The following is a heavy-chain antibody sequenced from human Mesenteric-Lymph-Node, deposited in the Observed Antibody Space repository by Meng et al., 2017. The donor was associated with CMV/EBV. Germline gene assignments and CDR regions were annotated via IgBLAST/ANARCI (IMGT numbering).Heavy chain of an antibody. CDR1: FTFSSDA. Sequence: FTFSSDAMHWVRQAPGKGLEWVAFIRYDGSNKYYADSVKGRFTISRDNSKNTLYLQMNSLRAEDTAVYYCAKDRGPKQQLSRSWFDPWGQGTLVTVSS. J-gene: IGHJ5*02. CDR2: IRYDGSNK. CDR3: AKDRGPKQQLSRSWFDP. D-gene: IGHD6-13*01. V-gene: IGHV3-30*02.